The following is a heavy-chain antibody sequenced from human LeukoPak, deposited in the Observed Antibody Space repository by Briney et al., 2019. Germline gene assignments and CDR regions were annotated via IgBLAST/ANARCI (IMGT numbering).Heavy chain of an antibody. J-gene: IGHJ6*03. Sequence: SETLSLTCTVSGGSISSYYWSWIRQPAGKGLEWIGRIYTSGSTNYNPSLKSRVTMSVDTSKNQFSLKLSSVTAADTAVYYCARLGYSYGLDYYYYYMDVWGKGTTVTISS. V-gene: IGHV4-4*07. CDR3: ARLGYSYGLDYYYYYMDV. D-gene: IGHD5-18*01. CDR2: IYTSGST. CDR1: GGSISSYY.